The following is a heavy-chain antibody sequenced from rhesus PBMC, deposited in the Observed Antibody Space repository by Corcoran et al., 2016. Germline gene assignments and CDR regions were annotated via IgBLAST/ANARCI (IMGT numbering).Heavy chain of an antibody. D-gene: IGHD2-21*01. CDR2: IYGTSGST. J-gene: IGHJ3*01. V-gene: IGHV4-76*01. CDR1: GGSISSGYD. CDR3: ARDSGCTGSGCHDAFDF. Sequence: QVQLQESGPGVVKPSETLSLTCAVSGGSISSGYDWSWIRQPPGKGLVWIGYIYGTSGSTKYNPSLKNRVTSSKYAAKNQFSLTLSSVTAADTAVYYCARDSGCTGSGCHDAFDFWGQGLRVTVSS.